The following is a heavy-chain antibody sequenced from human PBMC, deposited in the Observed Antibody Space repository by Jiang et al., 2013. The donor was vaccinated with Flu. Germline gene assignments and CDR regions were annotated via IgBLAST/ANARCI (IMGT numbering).Heavy chain of an antibody. J-gene: IGHJ4*02. Sequence: LVEVWGGLVQPAESLRLSCAASGFTFRSYAMSWVRQAPGKGLEWVSGISGSGGNTYYADSVKGRFTISRDNSKNTLYLQMNSLRAEDTAVYYCAKDPHSSGWYYFDYWGQGTLVTVSS. CDR2: ISGSGGNT. CDR1: GFTFRSYA. CDR3: AKDPHSSGWYYFDY. V-gene: IGHV3-23*04. D-gene: IGHD6-19*01.